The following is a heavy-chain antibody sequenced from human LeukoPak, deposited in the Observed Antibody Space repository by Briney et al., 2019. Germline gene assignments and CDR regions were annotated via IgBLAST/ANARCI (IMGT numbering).Heavy chain of an antibody. CDR2: IYYSGST. CDR3: ARLQQWYYYYYMDV. V-gene: IGHV4-59*08. J-gene: IGHJ6*03. CDR1: GGSISSYY. Sequence: SETLSLTCTVSGGSISSYYWSWIRQPPGKGLEWIGYIYYSGSTNYNPSLKSRVTISVDTSKNQFSLKLSSVTAADTAVYYCARLQQWYYYYYMDVWGKGTTVTISS. D-gene: IGHD1-1*01.